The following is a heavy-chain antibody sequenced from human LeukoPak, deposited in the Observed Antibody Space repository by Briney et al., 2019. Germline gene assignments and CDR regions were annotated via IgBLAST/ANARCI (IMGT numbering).Heavy chain of an antibody. J-gene: IGHJ4*02. CDR2: IYPGDSDT. Sequence: GESLKISCKGSGYSFTSYWIGWVRQMPGKGLEWMGIIYPGDSDTRYSPSFQGQVTISADKSISTAYLQWSSLKASDTAMYYCAKGNYYGSGSLGVDYFDYWGQGTLVTVSS. CDR3: AKGNYYGSGSLGVDYFDY. V-gene: IGHV5-51*01. CDR1: GYSFTSYW. D-gene: IGHD3-10*01.